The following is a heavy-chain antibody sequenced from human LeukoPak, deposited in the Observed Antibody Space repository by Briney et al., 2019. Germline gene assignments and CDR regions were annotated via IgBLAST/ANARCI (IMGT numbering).Heavy chain of an antibody. CDR1: GFTFRSYS. CDR3: KRASSGWAVDLYYFDY. V-gene: IGHV3-21*01. CDR2: ISSTSSYI. J-gene: IGHJ4*02. D-gene: IGHD6-19*01. Sequence: GGSLRLSCAASGFTFRSYSMNWVRQAPGKGLEWVSSISSTSSYIYYADSVKGRFTISRDNAKNSLYLQMNSLTAEDTAVYYCKRASSGWAVDLYYFDYWGQGTLVTVSS.